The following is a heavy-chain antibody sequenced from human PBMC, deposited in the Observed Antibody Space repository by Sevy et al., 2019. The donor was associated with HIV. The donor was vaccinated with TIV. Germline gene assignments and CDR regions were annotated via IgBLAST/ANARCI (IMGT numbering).Heavy chain of an antibody. CDR2: IYPGDSDT. CDR3: ARKYYDILPGYYRFDP. J-gene: IGHJ5*02. CDR1: GYSFTSYW. V-gene: IGHV5-51*01. Sequence: GESLKISCKGSGYSFTSYWIGWVRQMPGKGLEWMGIIYPGDSDTRHSPSFQGQVTISADKSISTAYLQWSSLKASDIAMYYCARKYYDILPGYYRFDPWGQGTLVTVSS. D-gene: IGHD3-9*01.